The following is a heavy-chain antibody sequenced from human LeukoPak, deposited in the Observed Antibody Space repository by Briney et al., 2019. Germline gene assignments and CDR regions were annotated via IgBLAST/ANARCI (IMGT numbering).Heavy chain of an antibody. D-gene: IGHD1-14*01. CDR1: GGSISSNNW. CDR3: ARQPTYLTY. V-gene: IGHV4-4*02. CDR2: IYHDGST. J-gene: IGHJ4*02. Sequence: SETLSLTCAVSGGSISSNNWWIWVRQSPEKGLEWIGEIYHDGSTNYNPSLKSRVTMSVDTSKNQFSLNLSSVTAADTAVYYCARQPTYLTYWGQGTLVTASS.